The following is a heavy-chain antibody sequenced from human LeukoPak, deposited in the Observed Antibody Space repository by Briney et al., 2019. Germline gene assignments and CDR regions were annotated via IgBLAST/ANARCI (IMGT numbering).Heavy chain of an antibody. CDR1: GYTFTGYY. CDR2: INPNSGGT. D-gene: IGHD3-22*01. CDR3: ARMHYYDSSGYYHLDY. Sequence: ASVKVSCKASGYTFTGYYMHWVRQAPGQGLEWMGRINPNSGGTNYAQKFQGRVTMTRDTSISTAYMELSRLGSDDTAVYYCARMHYYDSSGYYHLDYWGQGTLVTVSS. J-gene: IGHJ4*02. V-gene: IGHV1-2*06.